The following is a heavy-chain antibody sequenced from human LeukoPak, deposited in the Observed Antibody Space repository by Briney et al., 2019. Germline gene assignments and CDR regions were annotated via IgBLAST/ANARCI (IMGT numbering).Heavy chain of an antibody. CDR1: GFTFSSYG. CDR2: ISGSGGST. V-gene: IGHV3-23*01. D-gene: IGHD1-26*01. CDR3: AKDRSGSYPPYYFDY. J-gene: IGHJ4*02. Sequence: GGSLRLSCAASGFTFSSYGMSWVRQAPGKGLEWVSAISGSGGSTYYADSVKGRFTISRDKCKNTLYMQMNRLRAEDTAVYYCAKDRSGSYPPYYFDYWGQGTLVTVSS.